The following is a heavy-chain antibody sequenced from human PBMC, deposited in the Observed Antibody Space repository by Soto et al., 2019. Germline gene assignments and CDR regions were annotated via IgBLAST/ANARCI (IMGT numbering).Heavy chain of an antibody. Sequence: EASVKVSCKASGYTFTSYGISWVRQAPGQGLEWMGWISAYNGNTNYAQKLQGRVTMTTDTSTSTAYMELRSLRSDDTAVYYCARAPNPFDWLLSYWDYWGQGTLVTVSS. V-gene: IGHV1-18*01. CDR2: ISAYNGNT. CDR3: ARAPNPFDWLLSYWDY. D-gene: IGHD3-9*01. CDR1: GYTFTSYG. J-gene: IGHJ4*02.